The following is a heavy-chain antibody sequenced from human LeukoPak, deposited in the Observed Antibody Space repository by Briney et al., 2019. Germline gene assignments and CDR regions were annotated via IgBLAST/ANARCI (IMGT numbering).Heavy chain of an antibody. CDR1: GFTVSSNY. Sequence: GGSLRLSCAASGFTVSSNYMSWVRQAPGKGLEWVSYISSSGSTIYYADSVKGRFTISRDNAKNSLYLQMNSLRAEDTAVYYCAREGGSGSFDYWGQGTLVTVSS. V-gene: IGHV3-11*04. CDR2: ISSSGSTI. D-gene: IGHD1-26*01. CDR3: AREGGSGSFDY. J-gene: IGHJ4*02.